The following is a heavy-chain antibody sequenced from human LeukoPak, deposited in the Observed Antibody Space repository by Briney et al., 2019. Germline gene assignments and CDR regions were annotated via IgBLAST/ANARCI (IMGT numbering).Heavy chain of an antibody. CDR2: FDPEDGET. V-gene: IGHV1-24*01. Sequence: ASVKVSCKVSGYTLTELSMHWVRQAPGKGLEWMGGFDPEDGETIYAQKFQGRVTMTEDTSTDTAYMELSSLRSEDTAVYYCATALGNYVRSSFDYWGQGTLVTVSS. J-gene: IGHJ4*02. CDR3: ATALGNYVRSSFDY. D-gene: IGHD4-11*01. CDR1: GYTLTELS.